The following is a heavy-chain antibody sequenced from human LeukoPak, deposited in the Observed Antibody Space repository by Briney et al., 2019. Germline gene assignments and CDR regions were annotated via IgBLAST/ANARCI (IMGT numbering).Heavy chain of an antibody. CDR1: GGSISSYY. CDR3: ARHLNDRSPPLL. Sequence: SETLSLTCTVSGGSISSYYWSWIRQPPGKGLECIGYISYSGSTNYNPSLKSRVTISVDASKNQFSLKLSSVTAADTALYYCARHLNDRSPPLLWGQGTLVTVSS. J-gene: IGHJ4*02. D-gene: IGHD3-22*01. V-gene: IGHV4-59*08. CDR2: ISYSGST.